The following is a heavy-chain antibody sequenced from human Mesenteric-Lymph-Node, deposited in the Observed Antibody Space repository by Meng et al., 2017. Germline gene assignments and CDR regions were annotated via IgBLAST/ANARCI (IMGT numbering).Heavy chain of an antibody. J-gene: IGHJ3*02. Sequence: GESLKISCAASGFTFNNYWMRWVRQAPGKGLEWVASIKQDGSEKYYVDSVKGRFTISRDNAKNSLYLQMDNLRAEDTAVYYCARDQYYYDSSGYYRLDAFDIWGQGTMVTVSS. D-gene: IGHD3-22*01. CDR1: GFTFNNYW. CDR3: ARDQYYYDSSGYYRLDAFDI. CDR2: IKQDGSEK. V-gene: IGHV3-7*01.